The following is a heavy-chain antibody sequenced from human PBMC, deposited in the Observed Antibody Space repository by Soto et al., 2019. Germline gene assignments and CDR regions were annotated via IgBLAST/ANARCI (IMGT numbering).Heavy chain of an antibody. V-gene: IGHV1-2*02. Sequence: QVQLVQSGAEVKKPGASVKVSCKASGYTFTAHYIHWVRQAPGQGLEWMGWINSTSGDTHSAQKFQGRISLTRDTSVSTVYRELNRLRSDDTAVYYCVRVDLVTRLFDYWGQGTLVTVSS. CDR3: VRVDLVTRLFDY. CDR2: INSTSGDT. D-gene: IGHD1-26*01. CDR1: GYTFTAHY. J-gene: IGHJ4*02.